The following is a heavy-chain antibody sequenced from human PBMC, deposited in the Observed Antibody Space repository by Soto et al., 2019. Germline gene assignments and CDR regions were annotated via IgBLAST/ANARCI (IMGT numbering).Heavy chain of an antibody. CDR1: SGAISHNF. CDR3: ARGEGLLRFLEWLFFFLH. D-gene: IGHD3-3*01. J-gene: IGHJ4*02. V-gene: IGHV4-59*01. Sequence: SETLSLTCTVSSGAISHNFWSWIRQPPGKGLEWIGYVYYNGTTKYNPSLKSRVIMSVDTSRNQLSLKLRSVTAADTAVYYCARGEGLLRFLEWLFFFLHWGRGTLVTVSS. CDR2: VYYNGTT.